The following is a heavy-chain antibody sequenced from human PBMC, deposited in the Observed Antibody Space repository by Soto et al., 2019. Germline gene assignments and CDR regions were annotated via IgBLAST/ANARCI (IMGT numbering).Heavy chain of an antibody. V-gene: IGHV3-30-3*01. CDR1: GFTFSSYA. CDR2: ISNDGSKK. CDR3: ARKVVGSTSRPDYWYFDL. D-gene: IGHD2-21*01. Sequence: QVQLVESGGGVVQPGRSLTLSCAASGFTFSSYAMHWVRQAPGKGLEWVSVISNDGSKKSYVDSVKGRFTISRDNSKSTLYLQMNSLGVDDTAVYYCARKVVGSTSRPDYWYFDLWGRGTLVTVSS. J-gene: IGHJ2*01.